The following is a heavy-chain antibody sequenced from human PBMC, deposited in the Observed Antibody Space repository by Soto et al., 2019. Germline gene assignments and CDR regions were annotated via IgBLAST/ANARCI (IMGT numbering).Heavy chain of an antibody. J-gene: IGHJ6*02. CDR2: IWNDGNGY. V-gene: IGHV3-33*01. CDR3: ARRQISPPTRGAASARGGMDV. D-gene: IGHD6-13*01. CDR1: GFNFNNYD. Sequence: QVQLVESGGGVVQPGRSLRLSCAASGFNFNNYDMHWVRQAPGKGLEWVAVIWNDGNGYYYANSVKGRFTISRDNSKNTVYLQMSRLRAEDTAVYYCARRQISPPTRGAASARGGMDVWGQGTTVTVSS.